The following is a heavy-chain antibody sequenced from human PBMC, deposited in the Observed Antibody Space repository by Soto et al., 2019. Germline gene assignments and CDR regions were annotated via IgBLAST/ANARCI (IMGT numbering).Heavy chain of an antibody. V-gene: IGHV4-59*01. CDR3: ARDVLHYDFWGGRYNWFDP. CDR2: IYYSGST. J-gene: IGHJ5*02. Sequence: SETLSLTCTVSGGSISSYYWSWIRQPPGKGLEWIGYIYYSGSTNYNPSLKSRVTISVDTSKNQFSLKLSSVTAADTAVYYCARDVLHYDFWGGRYNWFDPWGQGTLVTVS. D-gene: IGHD3-3*01. CDR1: GGSISSYY.